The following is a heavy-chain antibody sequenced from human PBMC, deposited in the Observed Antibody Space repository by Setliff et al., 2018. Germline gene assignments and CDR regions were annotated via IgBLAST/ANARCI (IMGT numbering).Heavy chain of an antibody. J-gene: IGHJ3*02. CDR2: IKQDGSST. CDR3: ARAPSSSWCSEAFDI. D-gene: IGHD6-13*01. V-gene: IGHV3-7*04. Sequence: GGSLRLSCAASGFTFSSYWMSWVRQAPGKGLEWVANIKQDGSSTSYADSVKGRFTISRDNAKNTMYLQMNSLRAEDTAVYYCARAPSSSWCSEAFDIWGQGTMVTVSS. CDR1: GFTFSSYW.